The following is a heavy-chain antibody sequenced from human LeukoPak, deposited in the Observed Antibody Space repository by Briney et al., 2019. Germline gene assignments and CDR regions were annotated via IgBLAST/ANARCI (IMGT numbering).Heavy chain of an antibody. Sequence: ASVKVSCKVSGYTLTELSMHWVRQAPGKGLEWMGGFDPEDGETIYAQKFQGRVTMTEDTSTDTAYMELSSLRSEDTAVYYCARGWGGSHYYDSSGYSSWFDPWGQGTLVTVSS. CDR1: GYTLTELS. CDR3: ARGWGGSHYYDSSGYSSWFDP. CDR2: FDPEDGET. V-gene: IGHV1-24*01. J-gene: IGHJ5*02. D-gene: IGHD3-22*01.